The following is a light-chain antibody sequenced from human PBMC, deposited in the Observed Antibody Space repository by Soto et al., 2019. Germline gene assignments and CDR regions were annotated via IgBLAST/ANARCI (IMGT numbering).Light chain of an antibody. V-gene: IGLV1-40*01. CDR2: GNI. CDR1: SSNIGARYD. CDR3: QSYDSTLSARYV. J-gene: IGLJ1*01. Sequence: QSVLTQPPSVSGAPGQRVTISCTGSSSNIGARYDVHWYQQLPGTAPKLLIYGNINRPSGVPDRFSGSKSDTSASLAITGLQAEDEGDYYCQSYDSTLSARYVFGTGTKLTVL.